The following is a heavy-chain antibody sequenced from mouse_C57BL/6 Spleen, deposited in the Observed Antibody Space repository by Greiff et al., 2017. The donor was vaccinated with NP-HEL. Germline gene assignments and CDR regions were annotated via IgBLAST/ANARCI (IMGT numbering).Heavy chain of an antibody. J-gene: IGHJ4*01. CDR2: IDPSDSYT. Sequence: VQLKQPGAELVMPGASVKLSCKASGYTFTSYWMHWVKQRPGQGLEWIGEIDPSDSYTNYNQKFKGKSTLTVDKSSSTAYMQLSSLTSEDSAVYYCARGDYYGSDYAMDYWGQGTSVTVSS. V-gene: IGHV1-69*01. D-gene: IGHD1-1*01. CDR3: ARGDYYGSDYAMDY. CDR1: GYTFTSYW.